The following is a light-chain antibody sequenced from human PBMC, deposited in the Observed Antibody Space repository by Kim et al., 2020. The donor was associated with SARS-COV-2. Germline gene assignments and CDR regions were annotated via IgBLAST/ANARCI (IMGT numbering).Light chain of an antibody. CDR3: SSYITSSTLV. Sequence: QSALTQPASVSGSPGQSITVSCTGTSSDFGAYNYVSWYQQHPGKAPKLMIFDVSKRPSGVSNRFSGSKSGNTASLTISELLAEDEADYYCSSYITSSTLVFGGGTQLTVL. CDR2: DVS. V-gene: IGLV2-14*01. CDR1: SSDFGAYNY. J-gene: IGLJ3*02.